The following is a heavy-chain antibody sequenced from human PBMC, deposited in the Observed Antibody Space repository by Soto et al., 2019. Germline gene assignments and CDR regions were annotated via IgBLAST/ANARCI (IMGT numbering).Heavy chain of an antibody. CDR2: IKSDGSNK. D-gene: IGHD2-2*01. Sequence: GGSLRLSCAASGFTFSTYWMHWVRQVPGKGLEWVAGIKSDGSNKYYADSVKGRFTISRDNSKNTLYLQMNSLRAEDTAVYYCAKDNSYADYYYYGMDVWGQGTTVTVSS. CDR3: AKDNSYADYYYYGMDV. V-gene: IGHV3-74*01. J-gene: IGHJ6*02. CDR1: GFTFSTYW.